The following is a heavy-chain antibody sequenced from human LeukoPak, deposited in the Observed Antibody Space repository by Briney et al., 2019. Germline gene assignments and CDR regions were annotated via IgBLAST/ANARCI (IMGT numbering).Heavy chain of an antibody. CDR1: GSTSSSTW. V-gene: IGHV3-74*01. CDR3: ARDPFRSWYGVRYFDY. J-gene: IGHJ4*02. CDR2: INSDGSST. D-gene: IGHD6-13*01. Sequence: GGPLRLSCAAPGSTSSSTWMHWARQAPGKGLVWVSRINSDGSSTSYADSVKGRFTISRDNAKNTLYLQMNSLRAEDTAVYYCARDPFRSWYGVRYFDYWGQGTLVTVSS.